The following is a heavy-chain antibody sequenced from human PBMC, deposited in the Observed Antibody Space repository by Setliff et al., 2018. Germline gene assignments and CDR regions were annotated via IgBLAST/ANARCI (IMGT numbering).Heavy chain of an antibody. CDR1: GGSISSHY. Sequence: PSETLSLTCTVSGGSISSHYWSWIRQPPGKGLEWIGYIYYSGSTNYNPSLKSRVTISVDTSKNQFSLKLSSVTAADTAVYYCARGIPAYDFWSGCYIGYYYYMDVWGKGTTVTVSS. CDR2: IYYSGST. V-gene: IGHV4-59*11. CDR3: ARGIPAYDFWSGCYIGYYYYMDV. J-gene: IGHJ6*03. D-gene: IGHD3-3*01.